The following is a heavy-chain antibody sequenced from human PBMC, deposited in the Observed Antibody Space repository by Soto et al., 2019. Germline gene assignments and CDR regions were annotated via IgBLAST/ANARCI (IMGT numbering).Heavy chain of an antibody. CDR3: TAEYYDILTGPHS. V-gene: IGHV3-15*01. D-gene: IGHD3-9*01. Sequence: GGSLRLSWEASGFPFSAYGMHWVRQAPGKGLEWVGRIKSKTDGGTTDYAAPVKGRFTISRDDSKNTLYLQMNSLKTEDTAVYYCTAEYYDILTGPHSWGQGTLVTVSS. CDR1: GFPFSAYG. J-gene: IGHJ4*02. CDR2: IKSKTDGGTT.